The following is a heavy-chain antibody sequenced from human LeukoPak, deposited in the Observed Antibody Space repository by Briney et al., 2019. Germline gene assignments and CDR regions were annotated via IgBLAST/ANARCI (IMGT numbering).Heavy chain of an antibody. D-gene: IGHD3-22*01. CDR1: GFTFSSYS. J-gene: IGHJ4*02. Sequence: PGGSLRLSCAASGFTFSSYSMNWVRQAPGKGLEWVSYISSSSTIYYADSVKGRFTISRDNAKNSLYLQMNSLRAEDTAVYYCARDFGYYDSSGYYPFDYWGQGTLVTVSS. V-gene: IGHV3-48*01. CDR3: ARDFGYYDSSGYYPFDY. CDR2: ISSSSTI.